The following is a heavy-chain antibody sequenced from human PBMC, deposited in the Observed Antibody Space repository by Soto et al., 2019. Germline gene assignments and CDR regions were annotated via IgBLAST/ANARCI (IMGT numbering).Heavy chain of an antibody. D-gene: IGHD3-22*01. CDR1: GGTFTFYG. CDR3: ARDLGTTIAGPPRRETYGWLDP. Sequence: QVQLVESGAEGKPPGSSVKVSCKASGGTFTFYGISRVRPAPGPGLEGMGGIIPIICPATYAQKFQGRLTITADQSTSTAYMELSSLGSEDTALYYCARDLGTTIAGPPRRETYGWLDPWGQGTLVTVSS. V-gene: IGHV1-69*01. CDR2: IIPIICPA. J-gene: IGHJ5*02.